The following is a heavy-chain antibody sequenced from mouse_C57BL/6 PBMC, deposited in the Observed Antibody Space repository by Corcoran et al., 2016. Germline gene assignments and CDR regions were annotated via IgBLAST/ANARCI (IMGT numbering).Heavy chain of an antibody. J-gene: IGHJ4*01. CDR1: GYTFTDYY. CDR3: ALYYGKVYYAMDY. D-gene: IGHD2-1*01. V-gene: IGHV1-26*01. CDR2: INPNNGGT. Sequence: EVQLQQSGPELVKPGASVKISCKASGYTFTDYYMNWVKQSHGKSLEWIGDINPNNGGTSYNQKFKGKATLTVDKSSSTAYMELRSLTSEDSAVYYCALYYGKVYYAMDYWGQGTSVTVSS.